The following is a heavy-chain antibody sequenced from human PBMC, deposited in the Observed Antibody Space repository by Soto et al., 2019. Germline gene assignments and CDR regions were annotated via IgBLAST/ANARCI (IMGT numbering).Heavy chain of an antibody. CDR3: ARDGAYCDGDCYSLWYSDL. CDR1: GLTFSNYW. Sequence: EVQLVESGGGLVQPGGSLRLSCEASGLTFSNYWMHWVRQAPGKGLVWVSRIHRDGTSTSYADSVKGRFTISRDNAKNTPYLQLSCLRAEDTAVYYCARDGAYCDGDCYSLWYSDLWGRRTLVTVSS. V-gene: IGHV3-74*01. J-gene: IGHJ2*01. D-gene: IGHD2-21*02. CDR2: IHRDGTST.